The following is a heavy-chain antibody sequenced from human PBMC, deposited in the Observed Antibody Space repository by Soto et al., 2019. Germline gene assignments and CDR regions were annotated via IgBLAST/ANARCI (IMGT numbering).Heavy chain of an antibody. CDR2: ISYDGSNK. V-gene: IGHV3-30*18. CDR3: AKEGKYYDILTGYRSYYGMDV. CDR1: GFTFSSYG. J-gene: IGHJ6*02. D-gene: IGHD3-9*01. Sequence: QVQLVESGGGVVQPGRSLRLSCEASGFTFSSYGMHWVRQAPGKGLEWVAVISYDGSNKYYADSVKGRFTISRDNSKNTLYLQMNSLRAEDTAVYYCAKEGKYYDILTGYRSYYGMDVWGQGTKVTVSS.